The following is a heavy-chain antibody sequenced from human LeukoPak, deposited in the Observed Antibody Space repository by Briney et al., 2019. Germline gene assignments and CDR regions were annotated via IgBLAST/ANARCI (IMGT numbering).Heavy chain of an antibody. D-gene: IGHD1-26*01. CDR2: INPNSGGT. J-gene: IGHJ5*02. CDR3: AREVGSFIWNWFDP. V-gene: IGHV1-2*02. Sequence: ASVKVSCKASGYTFTGYYMHWVRQAPGQGLEWMGWINPNSGGTNYAQKFQGRVTMTRDMSTSTVYMELSSLRSEDTAVYYCAREVGSFIWNWFDPWGQGTLVTVSS. CDR1: GYTFTGYY.